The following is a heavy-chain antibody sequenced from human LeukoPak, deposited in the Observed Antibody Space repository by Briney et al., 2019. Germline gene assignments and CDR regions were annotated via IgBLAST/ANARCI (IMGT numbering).Heavy chain of an antibody. CDR3: ARDLRLSPYSGGWPLDY. CDR1: GGSISSGSYY. J-gene: IGHJ4*02. Sequence: SETLSLTCTVSGGSISSGSYYWSWIRQPAGKGLEWIGRIFTSGSTKYNPSLKSRVTISVDTSKNQFSLKLSSVTAADTAVYYCARDLRLSPYSGGWPLDYWGQGTLVTVSS. CDR2: IFTSGST. V-gene: IGHV4-61*02. D-gene: IGHD6-19*01.